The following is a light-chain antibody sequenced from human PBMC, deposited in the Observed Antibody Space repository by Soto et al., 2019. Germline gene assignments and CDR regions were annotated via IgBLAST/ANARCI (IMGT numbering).Light chain of an antibody. Sequence: EIVLTQSPATLSLSPGERATLSCRASQSVSSYLAWYQQKPGQAPRLLIYDASNRATGIPARFSGSGSGTDFTLTIXSLXXXDXAVYYCQQRSNWPPSLTFGGGTKVEIK. J-gene: IGKJ4*01. CDR1: QSVSSY. CDR2: DAS. CDR3: QQRSNWPPSLT. V-gene: IGKV3-11*01.